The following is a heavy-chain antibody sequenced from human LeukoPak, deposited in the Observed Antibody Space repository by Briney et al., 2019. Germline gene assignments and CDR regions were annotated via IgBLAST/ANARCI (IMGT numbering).Heavy chain of an antibody. CDR2: IKQDGSEK. J-gene: IGHJ4*02. CDR1: GFTVSSKY. CDR3: ARDTSGGWYGLIDY. D-gene: IGHD6-19*01. Sequence: PGGSLRLSCAASGFTVSSKYMSWVRQAPGKGLEWVANIKQDGSEKYYVDPVKGRFTISRDNAKNSLYLQMNSLRAEDTAVYYCARDTSGGWYGLIDYWGQGTPVTVSS. V-gene: IGHV3-7*01.